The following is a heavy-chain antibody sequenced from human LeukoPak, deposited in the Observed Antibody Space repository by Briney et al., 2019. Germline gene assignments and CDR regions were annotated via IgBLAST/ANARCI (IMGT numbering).Heavy chain of an antibody. D-gene: IGHD3-16*01. V-gene: IGHV1-69*05. CDR1: GGTFSSYA. J-gene: IGHJ4*02. CDR3: ARDQGGSFDY. Sequence: SVKVSCKASGGTFSSYAISWVRQAPGQGLVWMGGIIPILGTANYAQKFQGRVAITTDESTSTAYMELSSLRSEDTAVYYCARDQGGSFDYWGQGTLVTVSS. CDR2: IIPILGTA.